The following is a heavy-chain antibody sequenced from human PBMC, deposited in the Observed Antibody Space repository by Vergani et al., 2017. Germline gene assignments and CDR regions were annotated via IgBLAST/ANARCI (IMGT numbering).Heavy chain of an antibody. J-gene: IGHJ5*02. Sequence: QVQLVESGGGLVQPGRSLRISCAAFGFTFNQYGMHWVRQAPGKGLEWVAVTWYDGNNKQYADSVKGRFTISRDNSKSTMYLQMNSLRDEDTGVYYCARDLRLLYNRFDPWGQGTLVTVSS. CDR3: ARDLRLLYNRFDP. D-gene: IGHD1-14*01. CDR1: GFTFNQYG. CDR2: TWYDGNNK. V-gene: IGHV3-33*01.